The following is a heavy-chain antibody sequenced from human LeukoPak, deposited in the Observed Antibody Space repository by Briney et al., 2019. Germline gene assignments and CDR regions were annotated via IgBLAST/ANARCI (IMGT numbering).Heavy chain of an antibody. V-gene: IGHV7-4-1*02. J-gene: IGHJ3*02. CDR2: INTNTGNP. CDR1: GYTFTSYA. D-gene: IGHD3-22*01. Sequence: GASVKVSCKASGYTFTSYAMNWVRQALGQGLGWMGWINTNTGNPTYAQGFTGRFVFSLDTSVSTAYLQISSLKAEDTAVYYCASRQPSMIVVHLPRGGPDDDAFDIWGQGTMVTVSS. CDR3: ASRQPSMIVVHLPRGGPDDDAFDI.